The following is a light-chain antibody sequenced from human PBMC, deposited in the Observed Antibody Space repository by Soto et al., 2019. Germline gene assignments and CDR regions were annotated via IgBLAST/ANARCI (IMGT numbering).Light chain of an antibody. CDR1: SSDVGGYNY. V-gene: IGLV2-8*01. CDR2: EVS. Sequence: QSALTQPPSASGSPGQSVTISCTGTSSDVGGYNYVSWYQQHPGKATKLMIYEVSKRPSGVPDRFSGSKSGNTASLTVSGLQAEDAADYYCSSYAGSNILVFGGGTKLTVL. J-gene: IGLJ2*01. CDR3: SSYAGSNILV.